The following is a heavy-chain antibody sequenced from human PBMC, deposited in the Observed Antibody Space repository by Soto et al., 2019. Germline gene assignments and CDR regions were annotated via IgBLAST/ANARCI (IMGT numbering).Heavy chain of an antibody. V-gene: IGHV3-53*01. CDR2: IYGGGST. CDR3: ARDNEYYYGSGSYFH. Sequence: GGSLRLSCAASGFTVSSNYMSWVRQAPGKGLEWVSVIYGGGSTYYADSVKGRFTISKDNSKSTLYLQMNSLRAEDTAVYYCARDNEYYYGSGSYFHWGQGTLVTVSS. CDR1: GFTVSSNY. D-gene: IGHD3-10*01. J-gene: IGHJ4*02.